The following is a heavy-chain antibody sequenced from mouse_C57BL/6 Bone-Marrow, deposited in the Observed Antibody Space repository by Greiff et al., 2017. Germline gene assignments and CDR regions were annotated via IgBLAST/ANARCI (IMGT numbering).Heavy chain of an antibody. D-gene: IGHD1-1*01. CDR2: IDPENGDT. J-gene: IGHJ2*01. CDR3: RRSSPFDN. V-gene: IGHV14-4*01. Sequence: VQLQQSGAELVRPGASVKLSCTASGFNIKDDYMHWVKQRPEQGLEWIGWIDPENGDTEYASKFQGKATITADTSSNTAYLQLSSLTSEDTAVYYCRRSSPFDNWGQGTTLTVSS. CDR1: GFNIKDDY.